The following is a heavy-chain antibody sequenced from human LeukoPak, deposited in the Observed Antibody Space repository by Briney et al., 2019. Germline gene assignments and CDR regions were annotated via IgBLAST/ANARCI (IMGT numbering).Heavy chain of an antibody. D-gene: IGHD1-26*01. CDR3: ARQPYTIGAYYFDY. CDR1: GDAISSYY. V-gene: IGHV4-59*08. Sequence: PPETLSLTCIVSGDAISSYYCSWIRQPPGKGLEWIGDIFHSGNTDYNPSLKSRVTMSIDTSKNQFSLSLSSVTAAVTAVYYCARQPYTIGAYYFDYWGPGTLVSVSS. CDR2: IFHSGNT. J-gene: IGHJ4*02.